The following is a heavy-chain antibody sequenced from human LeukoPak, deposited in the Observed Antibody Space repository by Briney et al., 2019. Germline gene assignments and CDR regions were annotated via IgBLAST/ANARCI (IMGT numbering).Heavy chain of an antibody. V-gene: IGHV4-39*06. CDR1: GGSISSSSNY. J-gene: IGHJ5*02. CDR3: AREKGVVSWFDP. D-gene: IGHD3-10*01. CDR2: IYYSGST. Sequence: PSETLSLTCTVSGGSISSSSNYWGWIRQPPGKGLEWIGSIYYSGSTYYNPSLKSRVTISVDTSKNQFPLNLSSVTAADTAVYYWAREKGVVSWFDPWGQGILVTVSS.